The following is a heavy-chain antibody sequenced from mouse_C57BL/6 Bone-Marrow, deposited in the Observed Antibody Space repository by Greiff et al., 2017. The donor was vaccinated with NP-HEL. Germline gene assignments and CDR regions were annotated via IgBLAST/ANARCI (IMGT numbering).Heavy chain of an antibody. CDR2: VYPYDGGT. CDR1: GFTFTNYY. J-gene: IGHJ4*01. CDR3: ARSYYGNYYYAMDY. Sequence: VQLQQSGPVLVKPGPSVKISCKASGFTFTNYYMHWVKQSHGKSLEWIGLVYPYDGGTSYNQKFKGKATLTVDTSSSTAYMELISLTSEDSAVYYCARSYYGNYYYAMDYWGQGTTVTVSS. D-gene: IGHD1-1*01. V-gene: IGHV1-36*01.